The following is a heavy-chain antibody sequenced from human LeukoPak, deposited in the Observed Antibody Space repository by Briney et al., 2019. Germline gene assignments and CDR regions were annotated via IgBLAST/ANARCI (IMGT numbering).Heavy chain of an antibody. CDR1: GYSISSGYY. Sequence: PSETLSLTCTVSGYSISSGYYWGWIRQPPGKGLEWIGSIYHSGSTYYNPSLKSRVTISVDTSKNQFSLKLSSVTAADTAVYYCARDAFYYDSSGSAWGQGTLVTVSS. J-gene: IGHJ5*02. V-gene: IGHV4-38-2*02. CDR3: ARDAFYYDSSGSA. D-gene: IGHD3-22*01. CDR2: IYHSGST.